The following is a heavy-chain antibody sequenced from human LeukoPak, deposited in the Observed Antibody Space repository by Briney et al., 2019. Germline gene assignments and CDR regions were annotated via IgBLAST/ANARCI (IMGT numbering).Heavy chain of an antibody. J-gene: IGHJ5*02. CDR3: ARSYSTPAHWFDP. CDR2: IYHSGST. D-gene: IGHD4-11*01. V-gene: IGHV4-38-2*01. CDR1: GFSISSGYY. Sequence: SETLSLTCAASGFSISSGYYWGWIRQPPGKGLEWIGSIYHSGSTYYNPSLKSRVTISVDTSKNQFSLKLSSVTAADTAVYYCARSYSTPAHWFDPWGQGTLVTVSS.